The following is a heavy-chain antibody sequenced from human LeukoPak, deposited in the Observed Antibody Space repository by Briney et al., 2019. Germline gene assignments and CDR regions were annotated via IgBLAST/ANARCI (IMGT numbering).Heavy chain of an antibody. CDR3: ARLNTAGGGAFDI. V-gene: IGHV1-2*02. CDR2: INPNSGGT. Sequence: ASVKVSCKASGYTFTGYYMHWVRQAPGQGLEWMGWINPNSGGTNYAQKFQGRVTMTRDTSISTAYMELSRLRSDDTAVYYCARLNTAGGGAFDIWGQGTMVTVSS. CDR1: GYTFTGYY. J-gene: IGHJ3*02. D-gene: IGHD5-18*01.